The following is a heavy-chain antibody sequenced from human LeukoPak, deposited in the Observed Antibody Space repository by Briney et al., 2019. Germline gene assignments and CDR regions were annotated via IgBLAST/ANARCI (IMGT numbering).Heavy chain of an antibody. CDR3: ANRVYSYADPFDY. V-gene: IGHV3-23*01. CDR1: GFTFSSYG. CDR2: ISGSGVGT. J-gene: IGHJ4*02. Sequence: GGSLRLSCAASGFTFSSYGMSWLRQAPGKGLEWVSAISGSGVGTYYADSVKGRSTISRDNSKNTLYLQMNSLRAEDTAVYYCANRVYSYADPFDYWGQGTLVTVSS. D-gene: IGHD5-18*01.